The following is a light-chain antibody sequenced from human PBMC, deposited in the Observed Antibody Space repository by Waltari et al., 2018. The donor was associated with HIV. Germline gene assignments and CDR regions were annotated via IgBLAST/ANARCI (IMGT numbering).Light chain of an antibody. Sequence: YVLTQPPSVSVAPGKTATITCWGDRIGTKSVHRYPQKSGQAPQLIIYYDSDRPSGIPERFSGSNSGSTATLTISRVEAGDEADYYCEVWDETRNHVVFGGGTKLFAL. CDR3: EVWDETRNHVV. CDR2: YDS. V-gene: IGLV3-21*04. J-gene: IGLJ2*01. CDR1: RIGTKS.